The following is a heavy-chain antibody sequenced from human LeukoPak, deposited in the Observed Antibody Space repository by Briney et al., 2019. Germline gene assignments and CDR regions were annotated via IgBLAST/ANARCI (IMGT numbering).Heavy chain of an antibody. D-gene: IGHD1-26*01. J-gene: IGHJ4*02. V-gene: IGHV3-15*01. Sequence: PGGPLRLSCAVSGFTFSNAWMSWVRKAPGKGLEWVGRIKSEADGGTTDHAAPVKGRFSTSRDDPKNTLYLQMNSLKTEDTAVYYCTTNKIGVGAFDYWGQGALVTVSS. CDR2: IKSEADGGTT. CDR1: GFTFSNAW. CDR3: TTNKIGVGAFDY.